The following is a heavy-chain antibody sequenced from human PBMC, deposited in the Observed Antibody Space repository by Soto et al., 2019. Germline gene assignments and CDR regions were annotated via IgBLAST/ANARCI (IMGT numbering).Heavy chain of an antibody. CDR3: AREEPVSAWAPIDY. V-gene: IGHV3-74*03. D-gene: IGHD6-19*01. Sequence: NWVRQAPGKGLVWVSRIDNAGTTTSYADSVKGRFTFSRDNAKNTLYLQMNSLRADDTAMYFCAREEPVSAWAPIDYWGRGTLVTVSA. J-gene: IGHJ4*02. CDR2: IDNAGTTT.